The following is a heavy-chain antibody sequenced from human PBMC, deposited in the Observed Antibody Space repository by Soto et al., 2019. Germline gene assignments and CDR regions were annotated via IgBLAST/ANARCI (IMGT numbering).Heavy chain of an antibody. CDR1: GGSISSGGYY. D-gene: IGHD2-8*01. CDR2: IYYSGST. CDR3: SVSRKYYFDY. V-gene: IGHV4-31*02. J-gene: IGHJ4*02. Sequence: SETLSLTWTVSGGSISSGGYYWSWIRQHPGKGLEWIGYIYYSGSTYYNPSLKSRVTISVDTSKNQFSLKLSSVTAADTAVYYCSVSRKYYFDYWGQGTLVTVSS.